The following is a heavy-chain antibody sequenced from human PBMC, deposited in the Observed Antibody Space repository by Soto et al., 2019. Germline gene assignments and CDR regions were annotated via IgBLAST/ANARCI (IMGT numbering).Heavy chain of an antibody. CDR1: GGSISSYY. D-gene: IGHD2-2*01. CDR3: VGYCSSTSCYEFDY. CDR2: IYYSGST. V-gene: IGHV4-59*01. J-gene: IGHJ4*02. Sequence: SETLSLTCTVSGGSISSYYWSWIRQPPGKGLEWIGYIYYSGSTNYNPSLKSRVTISVDTSKNQFSLKLSSVTAADTAVYYCVGYCSSTSCYEFDYWGQGTLVTVSS.